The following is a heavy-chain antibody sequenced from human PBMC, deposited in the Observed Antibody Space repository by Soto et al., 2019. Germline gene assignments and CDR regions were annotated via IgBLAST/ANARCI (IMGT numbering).Heavy chain of an antibody. CDR2: IYWDEDK. D-gene: IGHD6-13*01. V-gene: IGHV2-5*02. CDR1: GFSLSSSGVG. J-gene: IGHJ4*02. Sequence: QITLKESGPTLVKPTQTLTLTCTFSGFSLSSSGVGVGWIRQPPGKALEWLALIYWDEDKLYNPSLKSRLTIPKDTSKNQVVLTMTNMDPVDTATYYCAHRDNSYSSTWYGTYFDSWGQGTLVTVSS. CDR3: AHRDNSYSSTWYGTYFDS.